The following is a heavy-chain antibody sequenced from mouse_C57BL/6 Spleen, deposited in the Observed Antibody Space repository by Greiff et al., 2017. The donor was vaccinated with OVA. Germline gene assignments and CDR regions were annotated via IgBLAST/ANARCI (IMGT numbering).Heavy chain of an antibody. Sequence: EVQLQQSGAELVKPGASVPLSFTSSFFPLHASYMHWVKQRTEQGLEWIGRIDPEDGETKYAPKFQGKATITADTAANTADLQLRSRTAEDTAVYYCARDGSRCDYWGQGTTLTVSS. J-gene: IGHJ2*01. D-gene: IGHD1-1*01. V-gene: IGHV14-2*01. CDR3: ARDGSRCDY. CDR1: FFPLHASY. CDR2: IDPEDGET.